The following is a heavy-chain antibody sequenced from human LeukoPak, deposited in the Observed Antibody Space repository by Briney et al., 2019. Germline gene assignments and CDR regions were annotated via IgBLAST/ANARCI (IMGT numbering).Heavy chain of an antibody. Sequence: SETLSLTCAVYGGSFRGYYWSWIRQPPGKGLEWIGEINHSGSTNYNPSLKSRVTISVDTSKNQFSLKLSSVTAADTAVYYCARGYNWDSYYFDYWGQGTLVTVSS. CDR1: GGSFRGYY. D-gene: IGHD1-7*01. CDR3: ARGYNWDSYYFDY. V-gene: IGHV4-34*01. CDR2: INHSGST. J-gene: IGHJ4*02.